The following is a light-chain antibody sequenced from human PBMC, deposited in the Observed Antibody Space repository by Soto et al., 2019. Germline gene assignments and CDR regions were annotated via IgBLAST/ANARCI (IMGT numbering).Light chain of an antibody. J-gene: IGKJ4*01. Sequence: EIVLTQSPGTLSLSPGERATLSCRASQKISSYLAWYQQKPGQAPRLLIYDASNRATGIPARFSGSGSGTYFPLTISSLDPEDFAFSSCPQHSTQHPPAFGGGTKVEIK. CDR2: DAS. CDR1: QKISSY. V-gene: IGKV3-11*01. CDR3: PQHSTQHPPA.